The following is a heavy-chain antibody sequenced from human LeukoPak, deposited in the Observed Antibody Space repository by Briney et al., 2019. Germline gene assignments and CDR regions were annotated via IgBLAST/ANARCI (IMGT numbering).Heavy chain of an antibody. CDR2: IYYSGST. J-gene: IGHJ4*02. D-gene: IGHD2-15*01. V-gene: IGHV4-39*07. CDR3: ARVGGVVAFLVRYFDY. CDR1: GGSINSGSYY. Sequence: SETLSLTCTVSGGSINSGSYYWGWIRQPPGKGLEWIGSIYYSGSTYYNPSLKSRVTISVDTSKNQFSLKLSSVTAADTAVYYCARVGGVVAFLVRYFDYWGQGTLVTVSS.